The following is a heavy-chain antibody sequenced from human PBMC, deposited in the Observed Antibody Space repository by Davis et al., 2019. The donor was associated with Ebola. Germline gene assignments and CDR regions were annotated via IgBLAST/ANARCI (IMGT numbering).Heavy chain of an antibody. CDR2: ISAYNGNT. J-gene: IGHJ6*02. V-gene: IGHV1-18*01. CDR3: ARDLATMDRRDYSSGWYTRYYYYGMDV. D-gene: IGHD6-19*01. CDR1: GYTFTSYG. Sequence: ASVKVSCKASGYTFTSYGISWVRQAPGQGLEWMGWISAYNGNTNYAQKLQGRVTMTTDTSTSTAYMELRSLRSDDTAVYYCARDLATMDRRDYSSGWYTRYYYYGMDVWGQGTTVTVSS.